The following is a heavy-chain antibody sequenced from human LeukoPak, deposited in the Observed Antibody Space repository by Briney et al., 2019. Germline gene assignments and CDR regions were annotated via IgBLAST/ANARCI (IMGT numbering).Heavy chain of an antibody. Sequence: ASVQVSCKVSGYTLTELSMHWVRQAPGKGLEWMGGFDPEDGETIYAQKFQGRVTMTEDTSTDTAYMELSSLRSEDTAVYYCATTAAELPYYYYGMDVWGQGTTVTVSS. CDR1: GYTLTELS. CDR3: ATTAAELPYYYYGMDV. V-gene: IGHV1-24*01. D-gene: IGHD2-2*01. CDR2: FDPEDGET. J-gene: IGHJ6*02.